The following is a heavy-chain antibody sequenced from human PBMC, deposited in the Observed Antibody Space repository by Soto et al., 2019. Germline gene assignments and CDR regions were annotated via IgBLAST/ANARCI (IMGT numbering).Heavy chain of an antibody. CDR3: ARDRSYYDILTGQYGMDV. CDR1: GFTFSSYG. J-gene: IGHJ6*02. V-gene: IGHV3-33*01. Sequence: GGSLRLSCAASGFTFSSYGMHWVRQAPGKGLEWVAVIWYDGSNKYYADSVKGRFTISRDNSKNMLYLQMNSLRAEDTAVYYCARDRSYYDILTGQYGMDVWGQGTKVTVSS. D-gene: IGHD3-9*01. CDR2: IWYDGSNK.